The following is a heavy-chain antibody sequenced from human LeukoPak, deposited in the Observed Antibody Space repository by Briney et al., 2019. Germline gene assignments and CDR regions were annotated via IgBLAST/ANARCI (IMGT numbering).Heavy chain of an antibody. V-gene: IGHV3-23*01. CDR3: VKGGQEMATDSAGFFDS. CDR1: GFVFNKFA. Sequence: GGSLRLSCVASGFVFNKFAMAWVRQAPGQGLEWVATVSGDGDTKYSADSVRGRFTFSRDNSKTTLYLQMKSLRAEDTAIYYCVKGGQEMATDSAGFFDSWGQGTLVTVSS. D-gene: IGHD5-24*01. J-gene: IGHJ4*02. CDR2: VSGDGDTK.